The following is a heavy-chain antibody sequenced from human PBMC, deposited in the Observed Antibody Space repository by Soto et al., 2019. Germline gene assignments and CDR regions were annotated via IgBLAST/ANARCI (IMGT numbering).Heavy chain of an antibody. CDR1: GGSFSGYF. J-gene: IGHJ4*02. Sequence: SETLSRTCAVYGGSFSGYFWSWIRQPPGKGLEWIGEIFRGGSTNYSPSLKSRVTISVDTSKNQFSLELSSVTAADTAVYYCARPHYDSNTFYYFFDYWRQGTLVTVSS. CDR2: IFRGGST. V-gene: IGHV4-34*12. CDR3: ARPHYDSNTFYYFFDY. D-gene: IGHD3-22*01.